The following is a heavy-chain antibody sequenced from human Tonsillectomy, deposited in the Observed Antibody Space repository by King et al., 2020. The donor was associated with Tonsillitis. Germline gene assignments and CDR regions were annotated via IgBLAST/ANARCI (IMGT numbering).Heavy chain of an antibody. CDR1: GGSISSGDYY. CDR3: ARDSGAIVVVPAAMGRAFDI. Sequence: VQLQESGPGLVKPSQTLSLTCTVSGGSISSGDYYWSWIRQPPGKGLEWIGYIYYSGSTYYNPSLKVRVTISVDTSKNQFSLKLSSVTAADTAVYYCARDSGAIVVVPAAMGRAFDIWGQGTMVTVSS. J-gene: IGHJ3*02. CDR2: IYYSGST. D-gene: IGHD2-2*01. V-gene: IGHV4-30-4*01.